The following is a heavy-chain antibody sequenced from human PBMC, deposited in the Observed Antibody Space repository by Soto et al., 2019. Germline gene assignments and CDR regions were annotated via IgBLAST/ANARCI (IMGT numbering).Heavy chain of an antibody. D-gene: IGHD2-2*01. J-gene: IGHJ6*02. CDR2: ISYDGSNK. Sequence: GGSLRLSCAASGFTLSTYGTHWVRQAPGKGLEWVAVISYDGSNKYYADSMKGRLTISRDNSKNTLYLQMNSLRAGDTAVYYCAKGQHCSTTSCYFYYYGMDVWGQGTTVTVSS. CDR3: AKGQHCSTTSCYFYYYGMDV. V-gene: IGHV3-30*18. CDR1: GFTLSTYG.